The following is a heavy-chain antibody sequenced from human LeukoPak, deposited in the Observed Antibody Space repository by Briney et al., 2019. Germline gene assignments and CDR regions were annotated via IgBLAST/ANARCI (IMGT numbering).Heavy chain of an antibody. D-gene: IGHD3-10*02. J-gene: IGHJ6*04. CDR1: GFTFSHIG. CDR2: ISSSGSTI. CDR3: AELGITMIGGV. V-gene: IGHV3-48*04. Sequence: PGGSLRLSCEASGFTFSHIGMAWVRQAPGKGLEWVSYISSSGSTIYYADSVKGRFTISRDNAKNSLYLQMNSLRAEDTAVYYCAELGITMIGGVWGKGTTVTISS.